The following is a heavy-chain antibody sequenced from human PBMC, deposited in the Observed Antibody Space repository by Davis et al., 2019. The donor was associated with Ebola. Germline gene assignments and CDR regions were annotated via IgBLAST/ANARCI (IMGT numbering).Heavy chain of an antibody. D-gene: IGHD1-26*01. Sequence: PGGSLRLSCAASGFTFSSYSMNWVRQAPGKGLEWVAVISYDGSNKYYADSVKGRFTISRDNSKNTLYLQMNSLRAEDTAVYYCARDRRREWELPLGWFDPWGQGTLVTVSS. J-gene: IGHJ5*02. V-gene: IGHV3-30*03. CDR3: ARDRRREWELPLGWFDP. CDR1: GFTFSSYS. CDR2: ISYDGSNK.